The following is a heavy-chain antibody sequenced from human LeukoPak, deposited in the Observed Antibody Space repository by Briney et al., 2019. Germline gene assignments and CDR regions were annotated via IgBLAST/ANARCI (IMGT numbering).Heavy chain of an antibody. CDR1: GFTFSDYY. Sequence: GGSLRLSCAASGFTFSDYYMTWIRQAPGKGREWVSYISSGTTTYYADSVKGRFTISRDNAGNSLYLQMSSLRAEDTAVYYCARRAASGRYFDYWGQGTPVTVSS. CDR2: ISSGTTT. CDR3: ARRAASGRYFDY. J-gene: IGHJ4*02. V-gene: IGHV3-11*01. D-gene: IGHD6-13*01.